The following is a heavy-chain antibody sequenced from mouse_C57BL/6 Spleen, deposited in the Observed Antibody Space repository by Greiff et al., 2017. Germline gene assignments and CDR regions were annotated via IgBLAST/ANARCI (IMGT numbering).Heavy chain of an antibody. CDR2: IHPNSGST. CDR1: GYNFTSYW. V-gene: IGHV1-64*01. CDR3: ARWDYDLYDAMCY. J-gene: IGHJ4*01. D-gene: IGHD2-4*01. Sequence: QVQLQQPGAELVKPGASVKLSCKASGYNFTSYWMHWVKQRPGQGLEWIGMIHPNSGSTNYNEKFKSKANLTVDKSSSTASMQLSSLAAEDSAVYYGARWDYDLYDAMCYWGQGTSVTFS.